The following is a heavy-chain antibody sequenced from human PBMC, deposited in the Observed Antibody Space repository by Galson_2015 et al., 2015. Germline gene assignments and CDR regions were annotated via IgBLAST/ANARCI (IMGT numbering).Heavy chain of an antibody. D-gene: IGHD2-21*02. CDR3: ASAGAVTGDY. V-gene: IGHV3-30*14. Sequence: SLRLSCAASGSTFSTYAMHWVRQAPGKGLEWVAGISYHGTKTHYADSVKGRFTISRDNSRNILYLQMNSLRPEDTAIYSCASAGAVTGDYWGQGTLATVSS. J-gene: IGHJ4*02. CDR1: GSTFSTYA. CDR2: ISYHGTKT.